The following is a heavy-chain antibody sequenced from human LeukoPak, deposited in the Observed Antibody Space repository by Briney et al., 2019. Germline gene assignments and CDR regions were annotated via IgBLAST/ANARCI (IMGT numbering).Heavy chain of an antibody. CDR2: IYYSGNT. V-gene: IGHV4-39*01. J-gene: IGHJ3*02. CDR3: ARTSSHAFDI. CDR1: GGSISSSSYY. Sequence: SETLSLTCTVSGGSISSSSYYWGWIRQPPGKGLEWIGSIYYSGNTYYNPSLKSRVTISVDTSKNQFSLKLSSVTAADTAVYYCARTSSHAFDIWGQGTMVTVSS.